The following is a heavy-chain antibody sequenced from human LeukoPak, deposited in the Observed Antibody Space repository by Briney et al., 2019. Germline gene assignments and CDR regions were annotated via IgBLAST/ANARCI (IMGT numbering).Heavy chain of an antibody. CDR2: INPSGGSA. D-gene: IGHD5-18*01. CDR1: GYTLTTYH. Sequence: ASVTVSFKASGYTLTTYHMHWVGQAPGQGLEWMGIINPSGGSANNAQKFQGRVTMTRDTSASTVYMELSSLRSEDTAVYYCAREALRGYNYGFAYWGQGTLVTVSS. J-gene: IGHJ4*02. CDR3: AREALRGYNYGFAY. V-gene: IGHV1-46*01.